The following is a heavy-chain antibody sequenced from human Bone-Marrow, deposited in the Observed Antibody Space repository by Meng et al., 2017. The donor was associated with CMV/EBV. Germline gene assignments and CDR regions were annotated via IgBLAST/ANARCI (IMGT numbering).Heavy chain of an antibody. V-gene: IGHV3-30*19. Sequence: SCAASGFTFSSYGMHWVRQAPGKGLEWVAVISYDGSDKNYADSVKGRFTISRDNSKNTLYLQMNSLRPEDTAVYYCARGGGRYSGDYWGQGTLVTVYS. D-gene: IGHD1-26*01. CDR2: ISYDGSDK. CDR3: ARGGGRYSGDY. CDR1: GFTFSSYG. J-gene: IGHJ4*02.